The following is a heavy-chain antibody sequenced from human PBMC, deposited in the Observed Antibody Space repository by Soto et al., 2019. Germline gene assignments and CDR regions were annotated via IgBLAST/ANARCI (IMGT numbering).Heavy chain of an antibody. CDR3: ARPYYDNAFDV. Sequence: QVQMQESGPGLVNPSETLSLTCTVSGASITNYYWSWIRQPPGKGFEWIGHIYYSGRTNYNPSLTSRVTMSVDTAKNQFSLKLRSVTAADTAVYFCARPYYDNAFDVWGQGTLVTVAS. V-gene: IGHV4-59*01. CDR2: IYYSGRT. J-gene: IGHJ3*01. D-gene: IGHD3-16*01. CDR1: GASITNYY.